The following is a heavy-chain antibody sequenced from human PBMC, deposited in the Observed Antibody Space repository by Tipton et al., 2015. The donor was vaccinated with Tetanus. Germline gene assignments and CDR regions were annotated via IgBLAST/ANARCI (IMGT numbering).Heavy chain of an antibody. J-gene: IGHJ6*02. CDR2: IYSSGST. Sequence: TLSLTCTVSGGSLSTFYWNWIRQPAGKGLEWIGRIYSSGSTNYNPSLKSRVTMSIDTSKNQFSLGLTSVTAADTAVYYCARDFRERSGTFFSYYYTMDVWGPGTTVTVSS. CDR3: ARDFRERSGTFFSYYYTMDV. D-gene: IGHD1-26*01. V-gene: IGHV4-4*07. CDR1: GGSLSTFY.